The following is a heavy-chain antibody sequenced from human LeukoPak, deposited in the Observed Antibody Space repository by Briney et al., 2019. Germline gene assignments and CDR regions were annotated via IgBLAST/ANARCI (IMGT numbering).Heavy chain of an antibody. J-gene: IGHJ4*02. V-gene: IGHV4-59*01. D-gene: IGHD2-21*01. Sequence: SETLSLTCTVSGGSIGGYFWSWLRQPPGKGLEWVGWIFYNGNTNYNSSLKSRLTMSVDASKNQFYRKLNSVTAADTAVYYCARYSSDHDGRHFEFWGQGILVTVSS. CDR1: GGSIGGYF. CDR3: ARYSSDHDGRHFEF. CDR2: IFYNGNT.